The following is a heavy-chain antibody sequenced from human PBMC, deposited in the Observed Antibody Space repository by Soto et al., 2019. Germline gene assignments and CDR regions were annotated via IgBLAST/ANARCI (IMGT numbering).Heavy chain of an antibody. D-gene: IGHD2-15*01. CDR1: GFTFSSYA. Sequence: GGSLRLSCAASGFTFSSYAMHWVLQAPGKGLEYVSAISSNGGSTYYANSVKGRFTISRDNSKNTLYLQMGSLRAEDMAVYYCARALGGSHNWFDPWGQGTLVTVSS. J-gene: IGHJ5*02. CDR3: ARALGGSHNWFDP. CDR2: ISSNGGST. V-gene: IGHV3-64*01.